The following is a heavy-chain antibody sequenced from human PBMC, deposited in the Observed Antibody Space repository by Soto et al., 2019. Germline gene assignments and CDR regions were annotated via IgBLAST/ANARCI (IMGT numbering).Heavy chain of an antibody. CDR2: INAGNGNT. CDR3: ARGEYYYYGMDV. CDR1: GYTLASYA. J-gene: IGHJ6*02. V-gene: IGHV1-3*01. Sequence: ASVKVSCKASGYTLASYAMHWVRQAPGQRLEWMGWINAGNGNTKYSQKFQGRVTITRDTSASTAYMELSSLRSEDTAVYYCARGEYYYYGMDVWGQGTTVTVS.